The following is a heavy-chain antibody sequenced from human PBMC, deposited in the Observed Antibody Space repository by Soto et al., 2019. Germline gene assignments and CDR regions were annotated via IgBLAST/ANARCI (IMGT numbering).Heavy chain of an antibody. D-gene: IGHD2-21*01. J-gene: IGHJ3*02. CDR1: GYTFTGYY. V-gene: IGHV1-2*04. CDR3: ARYCGGDCYSELHAFDI. Sequence: ASVKVSCKASGYTFTGYYMHWVRQAPGQGLEWMGWINPNSGGTNYAQKFQGWVTMTRDTSISTAYMELSRLRSVDTAVYYCARYCGGDCYSELHAFDIWGQGTMVTVSS. CDR2: INPNSGGT.